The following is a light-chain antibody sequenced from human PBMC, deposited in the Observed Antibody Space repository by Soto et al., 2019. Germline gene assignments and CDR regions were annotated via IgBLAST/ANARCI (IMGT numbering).Light chain of an antibody. J-gene: IGKJ1*01. Sequence: IQMTQSPSTLSASVGDTVTITCRASQSISVSLAWYQQKPGKAPKLLIYKASSLESGVPSRFSGSGSGTEFTLTISSLQPDDFATYYCQQYNSYPWTFGQGTKVDIK. CDR2: KAS. V-gene: IGKV1-5*03. CDR3: QQYNSYPWT. CDR1: QSISVS.